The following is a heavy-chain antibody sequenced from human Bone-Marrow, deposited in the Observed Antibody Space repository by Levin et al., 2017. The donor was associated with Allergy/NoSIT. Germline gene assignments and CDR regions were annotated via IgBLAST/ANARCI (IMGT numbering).Heavy chain of an antibody. D-gene: IGHD7-27*01. CDR2: IGWNSDSI. CDR1: GFTFDDHA. J-gene: IGHJ4*02. V-gene: IGHV3-9*01. CDR3: AKDIGASNWGIFDS. Sequence: HAGGSLRLSCAASGFTFDDHAMHWVRQAPGKGLEWVSGIGWNSDSIGYADSVKGRFTISRDNAKNSLYLQMNSLRPEDTALYFCAKDIGASNWGIFDSWGQGTLVTVSS.